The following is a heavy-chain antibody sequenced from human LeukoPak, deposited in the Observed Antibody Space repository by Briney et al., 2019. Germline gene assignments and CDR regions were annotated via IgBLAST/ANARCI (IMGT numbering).Heavy chain of an antibody. CDR1: GGSFSGYY. V-gene: IGHV4-34*01. CDR3: AKTGLRVSIAARWYYYYYMDV. CDR2: INHSGST. D-gene: IGHD6-6*01. Sequence: SETLSLTCAVYGGSFSGYYWSWIRQPPGKGLEWIGEINHSGSTNYNPSLKSRVTISVDTSKNQFSLKLSSVTAADTAVYYCAKTGLRVSIAARWYYYYYMDVWGKGTTVTVSS. J-gene: IGHJ6*03.